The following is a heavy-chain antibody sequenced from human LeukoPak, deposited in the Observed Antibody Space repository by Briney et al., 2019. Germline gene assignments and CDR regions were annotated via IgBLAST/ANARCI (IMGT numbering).Heavy chain of an antibody. J-gene: IGHJ4*01. V-gene: IGHV4-59*12. CDR3: ARDPAAYSNDAHDFDY. D-gene: IGHD4-11*01. Sequence: SETLSLTCTVSGGSISSYYWSWIRQPPGKGLEWIGYIYYSGSTYYNPSLKSRVTISVDTSKNQFSLKLSSVTAADTAVYYCARDPAAYSNDAHDFDYWGHGTLVTVSS. CDR1: GGSISSYY. CDR2: IYYSGST.